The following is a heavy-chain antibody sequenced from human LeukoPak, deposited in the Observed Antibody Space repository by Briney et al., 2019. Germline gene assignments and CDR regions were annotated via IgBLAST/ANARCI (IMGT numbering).Heavy chain of an antibody. D-gene: IGHD5-18*01. J-gene: IGHJ4*02. Sequence: ASVKVSCRASGYTFTSYDINWVRQATGQGLEWMGWMNPNSGNTGYAQKFQGRVTMTRNTSISTAYMELSSLRSEDTAAYYCARVGYSYGYGIDYWGQGTLVTVSS. CDR2: MNPNSGNT. CDR3: ARVGYSYGYGIDY. CDR1: GYTFTSYD. V-gene: IGHV1-8*01.